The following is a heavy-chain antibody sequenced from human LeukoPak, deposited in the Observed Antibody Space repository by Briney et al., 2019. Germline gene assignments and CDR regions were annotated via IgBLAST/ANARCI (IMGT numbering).Heavy chain of an antibody. CDR1: GYTFTSYY. D-gene: IGHD4-17*01. V-gene: IGHV1-46*01. J-gene: IGHJ4*02. CDR2: INPSGGST. Sequence: ASVKVSCKASGYTFTSYYMHWVRQAPGQGLEWMGIINPSGGSTSYAQKFQGRVTITADESTSTAYMELSSLRSEDTAVYYCARAHDYGDYDYWGQGTLVTVSS. CDR3: ARAHDYGDYDY.